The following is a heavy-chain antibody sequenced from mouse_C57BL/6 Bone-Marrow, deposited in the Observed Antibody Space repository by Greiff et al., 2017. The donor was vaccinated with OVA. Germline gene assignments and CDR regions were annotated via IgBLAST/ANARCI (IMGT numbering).Heavy chain of an antibody. D-gene: IGHD2-1*01. J-gene: IGHJ3*01. CDR2: IDPEDGDT. CDR3: TTHYGNYEGFAY. Sequence: VQLQQSGAELVRPGASVKLSCTASGFNIKDYYMHWVKQRPEQGLEWIGRIDPEDGDTEYAPKFQGKATMTADTSSNTAYLQLSGLTSEDTAVYYCTTHYGNYEGFAYWGQGTLVTVSA. V-gene: IGHV14-1*01. CDR1: GFNIKDYY.